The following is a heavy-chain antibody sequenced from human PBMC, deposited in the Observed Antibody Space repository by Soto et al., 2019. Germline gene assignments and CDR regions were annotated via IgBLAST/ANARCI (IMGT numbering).Heavy chain of an antibody. Sequence: QIRLAQSGGEVKNPGASVKFSCKASGYSFSDYGISWVRQAPGQGLEWVGLISVSYGTTKYEPKFQGRVTTTADTSTNTDYMELRSLRSDDTALYYCASASDPRDSVGLQATMGTLDYWGQGTLVTVFS. J-gene: IGHJ4*02. D-gene: IGHD1-26*01. V-gene: IGHV1-18*01. CDR1: GYSFSDYG. CDR2: ISVSYGTT. CDR3: ASASDPRDSVGLQATMGTLDY.